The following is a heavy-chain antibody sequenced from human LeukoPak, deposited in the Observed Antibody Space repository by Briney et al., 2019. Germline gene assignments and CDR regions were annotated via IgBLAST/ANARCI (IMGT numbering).Heavy chain of an antibody. CDR3: AYCSGGSCSFPTEPDP. CDR1: GGTFSSYA. CDR2: IIPIFGTA. Sequence: ASVKVSCKASGGTFSSYAISWVRQAPGQGLEWMGRIIPIFGTANYAQKFQGRVTITTDESTSTAYMELSSLRSEDTAVYYCAYCSGGSCSFPTEPDPWGQGTLVTVSS. J-gene: IGHJ5*02. V-gene: IGHV1-69*05. D-gene: IGHD2-15*01.